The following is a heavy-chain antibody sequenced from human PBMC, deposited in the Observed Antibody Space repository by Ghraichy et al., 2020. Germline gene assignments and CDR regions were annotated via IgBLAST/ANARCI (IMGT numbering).Heavy chain of an antibody. CDR1: GGSISSSIYY. CDR3: ARLAMAGGDIDY. Sequence: SETLSLTCTVSGGSISSSIYYWGWIRQPPGKQLEWIGSIFHRGSTYYSPSLQSRVTISVDTSKNQFSLRQSSVTAADTAVYYCARLAMAGGDIDYWGQRMLVIVS. D-gene: IGHD5-18*01. J-gene: IGHJ4*02. CDR2: IFHRGST. V-gene: IGHV4-39*01.